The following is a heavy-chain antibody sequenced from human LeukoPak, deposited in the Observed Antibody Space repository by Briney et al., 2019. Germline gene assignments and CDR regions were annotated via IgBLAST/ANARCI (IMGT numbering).Heavy chain of an antibody. CDR1: GVSISSGGYY. J-gene: IGHJ4*02. V-gene: IGHV4-31*03. CDR2: IHYSGST. CDR3: ARVRHDSSADY. Sequence: PSQTLSLTCTVSGVSISSGGYYWSWIRQHPGKGLEWIGYIHYSGSTYYNPSLKSRVTILVDTSKSQFSLKLSSVTAADTTVYYCARVRHDSSADYWGQGTLVTVFS. D-gene: IGHD3-22*01.